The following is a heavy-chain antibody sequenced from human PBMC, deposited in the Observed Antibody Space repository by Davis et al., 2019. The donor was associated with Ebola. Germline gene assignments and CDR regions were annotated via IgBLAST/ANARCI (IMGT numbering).Heavy chain of an antibody. Sequence: PSETLSLTCAVYGGSFSGYYWSWIRQPPGKGLEWIGEIDHSGSTNYNPSLKSRVTISEDTSKKQFSLKLNSVTAADTAVYYCARKLRITMIGIVGDWFDPWGQGTLVTVSS. J-gene: IGHJ5*02. D-gene: IGHD3-22*01. CDR2: IDHSGST. V-gene: IGHV4-34*01. CDR3: ARKLRITMIGIVGDWFDP. CDR1: GGSFSGYY.